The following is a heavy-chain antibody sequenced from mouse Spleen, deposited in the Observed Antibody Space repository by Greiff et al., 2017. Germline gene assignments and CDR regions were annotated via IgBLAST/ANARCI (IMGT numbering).Heavy chain of an antibody. CDR1: GYTFTDYE. V-gene: IGHV1-15*01. CDR2: IDPETGGT. CDR3: TRSGGRGGYY. J-gene: IGHJ2*01. Sequence: QVQLKQSGAELVRPGASVTLSCKASGYTFTDYEMHWVKQTPVHGLEWIGAIDPETGGTAYNQKFKGKAILTADKSSSTAYMELRSLTSEDSAVYYCTRSGGRGGYYWGQGTTLTVSS. D-gene: IGHD3-1*01.